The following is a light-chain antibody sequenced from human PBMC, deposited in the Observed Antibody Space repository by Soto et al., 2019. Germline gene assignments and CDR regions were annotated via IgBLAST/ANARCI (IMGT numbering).Light chain of an antibody. CDR3: QQRSNWPLT. CDR2: ETS. V-gene: IGKV3-11*01. J-gene: IGKJ4*01. Sequence: EIVLTQSPATLSLSPGERATLSCRASQRVSSQLAWYQQKAGQAPRLLISETSNRAIGVPARFSGSGSGTDFTLTISSLEPEDFALYYFQQRSNWPLTFGGGTKVEI. CDR1: QRVSSQ.